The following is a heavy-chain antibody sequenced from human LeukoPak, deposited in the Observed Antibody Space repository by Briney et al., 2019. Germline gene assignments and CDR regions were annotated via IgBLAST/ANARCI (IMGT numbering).Heavy chain of an antibody. CDR3: ARGPGVYYDSTTSGGYYFDY. CDR1: GGSISSSSYY. J-gene: IGHJ4*02. CDR2: IYSGGST. D-gene: IGHD3-22*01. V-gene: IGHV3-66*01. Sequence: ETLSLTCTVSGGSISSSSYYWGWIRQPPGKGLEWVSVIYSGGSTYYADSVKGRFTISRDNSKNTLYLQMNSLRAEDTAVYYCARGPGVYYDSTTSGGYYFDYWGQGTLVTVSS.